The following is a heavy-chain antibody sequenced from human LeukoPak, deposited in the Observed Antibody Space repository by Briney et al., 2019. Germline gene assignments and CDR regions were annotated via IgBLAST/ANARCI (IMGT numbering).Heavy chain of an antibody. D-gene: IGHD2-2*01. Sequence: SETLSLTCTVSGGSISSYYWSGIRQPAGKGLEWIGRIYTSGSTNYNPSLKSRVTMSVDTSKNQFSLKLSSVTAADTAVYYCARDCSSTSCYLDYWGQGTLVTVSS. V-gene: IGHV4-4*07. CDR3: ARDCSSTSCYLDY. CDR2: IYTSGST. J-gene: IGHJ4*02. CDR1: GGSISSYY.